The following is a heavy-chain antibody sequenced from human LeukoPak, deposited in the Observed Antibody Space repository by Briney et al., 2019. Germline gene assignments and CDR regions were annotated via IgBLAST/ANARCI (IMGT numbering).Heavy chain of an antibody. CDR3: ARDSSNYVRRLFDY. V-gene: IGHV3-21*01. Sequence: GGSLRLSCAASGFSFSSYSMNWVRQAPGKGLEWVSSISSTSRSSYIFYAESVKGRFTISRDNAKNSLYLQMNSLRAEDTAVYYCARDSSNYVRRLFDYWGQGSLVTVSS. J-gene: IGHJ4*02. CDR1: GFSFSSYS. D-gene: IGHD4-11*01. CDR2: ISSTSRSSYI.